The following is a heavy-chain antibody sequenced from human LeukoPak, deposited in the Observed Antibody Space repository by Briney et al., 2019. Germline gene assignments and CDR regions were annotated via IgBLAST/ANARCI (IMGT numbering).Heavy chain of an antibody. J-gene: IGHJ4*02. V-gene: IGHV7-4-1*02. CDR1: GYTFTNYA. CDR2: INTNTGNP. Sequence: ASVKVSCKASGYTFTNYAMNWVRQAPGQGLEWMGWINTNTGNPTYAQGFTGRFVFSLDTSVSTAYLQISSLKAEDTAMYYCAVHGYSGYVFQNYFDYWGQGTLVTVSS. D-gene: IGHD5-12*01. CDR3: AVHGYSGYVFQNYFDY.